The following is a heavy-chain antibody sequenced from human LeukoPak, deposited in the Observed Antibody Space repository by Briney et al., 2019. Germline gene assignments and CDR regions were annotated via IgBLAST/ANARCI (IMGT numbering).Heavy chain of an antibody. CDR1: GFTFSSYA. J-gene: IGHJ4*02. V-gene: IGHV3-23*01. D-gene: IGHD3-3*01. CDR2: ISGSGGST. CDR3: ARGSYDFWSGYLDY. Sequence: TGGSLRLSCAASGFTFSSYAMSWVRQAPGKGLEWVSAISGSGGSTYYADSVKGRFTISRDNSKNTLYLQMNSLRAEDTAVYYCARGSYDFWSGYLDYWGQGTLVTVSS.